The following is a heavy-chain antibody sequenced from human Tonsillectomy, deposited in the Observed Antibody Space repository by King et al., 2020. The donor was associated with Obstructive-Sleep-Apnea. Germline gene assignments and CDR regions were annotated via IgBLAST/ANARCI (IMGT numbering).Heavy chain of an antibody. CDR1: GGSISSGGYY. Sequence: QLQESGPGLVKPSQTLSLTCTVSGGSISSGGYYWSWIRQHPGKGLEWIGYIYYSGRTYYNPSLKSRVTISVDTSKNQFSLKLSSVTAADTAVYYCARVVAYYDFWSGYPNWFDPWGQGTLVTVSS. CDR2: IYYSGRT. CDR3: ARVVAYYDFWSGYPNWFDP. V-gene: IGHV4-31*03. D-gene: IGHD3-3*01. J-gene: IGHJ5*02.